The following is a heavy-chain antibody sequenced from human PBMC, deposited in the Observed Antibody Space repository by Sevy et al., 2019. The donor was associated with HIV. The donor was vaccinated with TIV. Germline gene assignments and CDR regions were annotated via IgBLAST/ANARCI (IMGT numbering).Heavy chain of an antibody. Sequence: GGSLRLSCAASGFTFSKAWMNWVRQAPGKGLEWVSRIKSKTDGGTTDYAASVKGRFTISRDDSKNTLYLQMNSLKTDDTAVYYCTTKKDFWSGYFYFDYWGQGTLVTVSS. CDR2: IKSKTDGGTT. V-gene: IGHV3-15*05. CDR3: TTKKDFWSGYFYFDY. J-gene: IGHJ4*02. D-gene: IGHD3-3*01. CDR1: GFTFSKAW.